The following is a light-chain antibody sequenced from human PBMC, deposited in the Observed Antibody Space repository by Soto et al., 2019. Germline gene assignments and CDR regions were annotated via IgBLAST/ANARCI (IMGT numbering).Light chain of an antibody. Sequence: QPVLTQPPSASGTPGQRVTISCSGSSSNIGTNYVYWYQQLPGTAPKLLIYSNTQRPSGVPDRFSGSKSGTSASMAISGLRSEDEADYYCAAWDDSLRGPVFGGGTKVTVL. CDR1: SSNIGTNY. J-gene: IGLJ2*01. CDR2: SNT. CDR3: AAWDDSLRGPV. V-gene: IGLV1-47*02.